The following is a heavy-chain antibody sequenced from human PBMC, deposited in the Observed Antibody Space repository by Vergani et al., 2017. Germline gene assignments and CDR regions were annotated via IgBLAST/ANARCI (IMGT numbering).Heavy chain of an antibody. Sequence: EVQLLESGGGLVQPGGSLRLSCAASGFTFSSYAMSWVRQAPGKGLEWVGYLRADSTGQQYKDSVKGRFTISRDNSKNTMYLQMNSVRSDDTAIYYCAKDRKSTWYGFDYWGQGTLVTVSS. V-gene: IGHV3-23*01. CDR3: AKDRKSTWYGFDY. D-gene: IGHD6-13*01. CDR2: LRADSTGQ. CDR1: GFTFSSYA. J-gene: IGHJ4*02.